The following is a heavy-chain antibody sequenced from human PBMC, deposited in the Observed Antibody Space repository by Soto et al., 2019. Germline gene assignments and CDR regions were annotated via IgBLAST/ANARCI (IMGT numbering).Heavy chain of an antibody. CDR1: GYSFTSYW. V-gene: IGHV5-51*01. J-gene: IGHJ5*02. Sequence: GESLKISCKGSGYSFTSYWIGWVRQMSGKGLEWMGIIYPGDSDARYSPSFQGQVTISADESITTAYLQWDSLKASDTAIYYCVVQQKLPWVNAWGQGTLVTVSS. CDR3: VVQQKLPWVNA. D-gene: IGHD1-1*01. CDR2: IYPGDSDA.